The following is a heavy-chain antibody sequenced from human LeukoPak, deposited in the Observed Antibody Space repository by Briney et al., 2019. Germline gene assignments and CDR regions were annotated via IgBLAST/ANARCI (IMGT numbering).Heavy chain of an antibody. J-gene: IGHJ6*02. V-gene: IGHV3-23*01. CDR2: ISGSGGST. Sequence: GGSLRLSCAASGFTFSSYAMSWVRQAPGKGLEWVSAISGSGGSTYYADSVKGRFTISRDNSKNTLYLRMNSLRAEDTAVYYCAKPGDSYYYYGMDVWGQGTTVTVSS. D-gene: IGHD3-22*01. CDR1: GFTFSSYA. CDR3: AKPGDSYYYYGMDV.